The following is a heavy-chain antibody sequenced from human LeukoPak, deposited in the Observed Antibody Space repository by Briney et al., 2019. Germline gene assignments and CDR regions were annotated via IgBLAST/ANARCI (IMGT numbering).Heavy chain of an antibody. CDR1: GFSFSSHG. Sequence: PGGSLRLSCAASGFSFSSHGMSWIRQPPGKGLEWIGEINHSGSTNYNPSLKSRVTISVDTSKNQFSLKLSSVTAADTAVYYCAREGVYCSGGSCYSYYYYYYMDVWGKGTTVTVSS. V-gene: IGHV4-34*01. CDR2: INHSGST. D-gene: IGHD2-15*01. CDR3: AREGVYCSGGSCYSYYYYYYMDV. J-gene: IGHJ6*03.